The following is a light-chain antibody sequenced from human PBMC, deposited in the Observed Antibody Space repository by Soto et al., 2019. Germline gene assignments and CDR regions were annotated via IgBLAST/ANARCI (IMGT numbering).Light chain of an antibody. V-gene: IGKV1-5*03. CDR2: RAS. CDR3: QQYNSYSRT. J-gene: IGKJ1*01. CDR1: HSISSS. Sequence: DIQVTQSPSTLSASVGDRVTITCRASHSISSSLAWYQQKPGKAPNLLIYRASSLQSGVPSRFSGSGSGTEFTLTISSLQPDDFATYYCQQYNSYSRTFGQGTKVEI.